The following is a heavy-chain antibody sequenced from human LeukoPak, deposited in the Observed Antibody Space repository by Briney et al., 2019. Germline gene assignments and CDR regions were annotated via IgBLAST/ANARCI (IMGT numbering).Heavy chain of an antibody. D-gene: IGHD3-16*01. CDR2: INTDGSST. Sequence: GGSLRLSCAASGFTFSSYWMHWVRQAPGKGLVWVSRINTDGSSTSYADSVKGRFTISRDNAKNTLYLQMNSLRAEDTAVYYCARLGEKADFDYWGQRTLVTVSS. V-gene: IGHV3-74*01. CDR1: GFTFSSYW. J-gene: IGHJ4*02. CDR3: ARLGEKADFDY.